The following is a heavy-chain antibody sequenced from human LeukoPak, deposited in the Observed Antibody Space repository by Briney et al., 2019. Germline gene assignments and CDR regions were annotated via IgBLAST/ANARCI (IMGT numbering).Heavy chain of an antibody. CDR3: VRDSPYCSSSTCFTVNYFDY. CDR2: ISHDGSKK. J-gene: IGHJ4*02. Sequence: GRSLRLSCAASEVTFSGHSMHWVRQAPGKGLEWVAVISHDGSKKYYTDSVKGRFTISRDNSKNALYLQINSLRPEDTAVYHCVRDSPYCSSSTCFTVNYFDYWGQGALASVSS. V-gene: IGHV3-30-3*01. D-gene: IGHD2-2*01. CDR1: EVTFSGHS.